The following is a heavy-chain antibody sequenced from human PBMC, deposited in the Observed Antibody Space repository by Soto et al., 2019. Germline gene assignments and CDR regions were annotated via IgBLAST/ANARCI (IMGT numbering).Heavy chain of an antibody. CDR3: ARDGAGAVAGFYYYYGMDV. Sequence: PGGSLRLSCAASGFTFSSYSMNWVRQAPGKGLEWVSSISSSSSYIYYADSVKGRFTISRDNAKNSLYLQMNSLRAEDTAVYYCARDGAGAVAGFYYYYGMDVWGQGTTVTV. D-gene: IGHD6-19*01. CDR2: ISSSSSYI. CDR1: GFTFSSYS. V-gene: IGHV3-21*01. J-gene: IGHJ6*02.